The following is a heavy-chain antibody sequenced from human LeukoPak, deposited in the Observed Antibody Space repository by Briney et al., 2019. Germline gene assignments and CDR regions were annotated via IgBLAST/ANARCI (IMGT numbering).Heavy chain of an antibody. V-gene: IGHV4-61*01. D-gene: IGHD5-18*01. Sequence: SETLSLTCTVSGGSVSSGSYYWSWIRQPPGKGLEWIGYIYYSGSTYYNPSLKSRVTISVDTSKNQFSLKLSSVTAADTAVYYCAREPVDTAMGLFDYWGQGTLVTVSS. CDR3: AREPVDTAMGLFDY. CDR1: GGSVSSGSYY. J-gene: IGHJ4*02. CDR2: IYYSGST.